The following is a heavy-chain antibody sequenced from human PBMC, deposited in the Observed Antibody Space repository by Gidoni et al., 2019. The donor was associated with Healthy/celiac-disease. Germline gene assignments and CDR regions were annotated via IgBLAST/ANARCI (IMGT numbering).Heavy chain of an antibody. D-gene: IGHD3-9*01. CDR1: GGTFRRYA. CDR3: ARDDPSYYDIPGSMDV. V-gene: IGHV1-69*01. CDR2: IIPIFGTA. J-gene: IGHJ6*02. Sequence: QVQLVQSGAALKKPESSVKVSCNASGGTFRRYAISWVRQAPGQGLEWMGGIIPIFGTANYAQKFQGRVTITADESTSTAYMELSSLRSEDTAVYYCARDDPSYYDIPGSMDVWGQGTTVTVSS.